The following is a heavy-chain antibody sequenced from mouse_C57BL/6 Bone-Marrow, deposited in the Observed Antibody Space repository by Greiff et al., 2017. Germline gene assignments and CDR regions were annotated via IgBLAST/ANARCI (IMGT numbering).Heavy chain of an antibody. Sequence: VKLQQPGAELVMPGASVTLSCKASGYTFTSYWMHWVQPRPGQGLEWIGEIVSSDSYTNYNQQLKGKFTLTVDKSYSTAYMQLSSLTSEDSAVYYSARGNYRCDYWGQGTTLTVSS. CDR3: ARGNYRCDY. D-gene: IGHD2-1*01. V-gene: IGHV1-69*01. CDR2: IVSSDSYT. CDR1: GYTFTSYW. J-gene: IGHJ2*01.